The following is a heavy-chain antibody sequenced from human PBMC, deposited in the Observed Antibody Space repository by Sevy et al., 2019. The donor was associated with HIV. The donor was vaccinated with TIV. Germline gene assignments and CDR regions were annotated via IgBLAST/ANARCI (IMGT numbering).Heavy chain of an antibody. CDR2: ISGSGGST. V-gene: IGHV3-23*01. J-gene: IGHJ3*02. D-gene: IGHD3-10*01. Sequence: GGSLRLSCAASGFTFSSYAMSWVRQAPGKGLEWVSAISGSGGSTYYADSVKGRFTISRDNSKNTPYLQMNSLRAEDTAVYYCAKDGNTMVRGVINDAFDIWGQGTMVTVSS. CDR3: AKDGNTMVRGVINDAFDI. CDR1: GFTFSSYA.